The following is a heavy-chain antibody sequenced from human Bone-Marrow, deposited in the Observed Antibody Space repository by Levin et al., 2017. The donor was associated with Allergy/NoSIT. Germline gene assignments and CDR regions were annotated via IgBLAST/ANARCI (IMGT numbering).Heavy chain of an antibody. V-gene: IGHV3-21*01. CDR1: GFTFSSYS. D-gene: IGHD2-2*01. CDR2: ISSSSSYI. J-gene: IGHJ5*02. CDR3: ARDLGEEDIVVVPSGWFDP. Sequence: GGSLRLSCAASGFTFSSYSMNWVRQAPGKGLEWVSSISSSSSYIYYADSVKGRFTISRDNAKNSLYLQMNSLRAEDTAVYYCARDLGEEDIVVVPSGWFDPWGQGTLVTVSS.